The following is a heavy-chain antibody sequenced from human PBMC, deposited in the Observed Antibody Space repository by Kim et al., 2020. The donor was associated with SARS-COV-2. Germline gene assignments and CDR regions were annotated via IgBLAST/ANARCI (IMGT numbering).Heavy chain of an antibody. Sequence: GGSLRLSCAASGFTFSIYAMSWVRQTPEKGLEWVSGIGTTGDTYYADSVKGRFIISRDASKNALYLQMNSLRAADTAVYYCAKEYNTGHYFFDYWGRGT. CDR2: IGTTGDT. J-gene: IGHJ4*02. D-gene: IGHD1-1*01. CDR3: AKEYNTGHYFFDY. CDR1: GFTFSIYA. V-gene: IGHV3-23*01.